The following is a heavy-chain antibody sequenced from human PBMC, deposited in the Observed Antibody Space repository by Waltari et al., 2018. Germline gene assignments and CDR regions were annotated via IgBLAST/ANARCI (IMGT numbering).Heavy chain of an antibody. CDR1: GGSFSGYY. Sequence: QVQLQQWGAGLLKPSETLSLTCAVYGGSFSGYYWSWIRQPPGKGLEWIGEINHSGSTNYNPSLKSRVTISVDTSKNQFSLKLSSVTAADTAVYYCARHSRITMVRGFITLLDYWGQGTLVTVSS. CDR2: INHSGST. D-gene: IGHD3-10*01. V-gene: IGHV4-34*01. CDR3: ARHSRITMVRGFITLLDY. J-gene: IGHJ4*02.